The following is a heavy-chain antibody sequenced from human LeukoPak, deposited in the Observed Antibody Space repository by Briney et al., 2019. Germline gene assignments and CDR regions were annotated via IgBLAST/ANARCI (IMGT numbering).Heavy chain of an antibody. V-gene: IGHV4-39*01. CDR2: IYYSGST. CDR1: GGSISSSSYY. Sequence: SETLSLTCTVSGGSISSSSYYWGWIRQPPGKGLEWIGSIYYSGSTYYNPSLKSRVTISVDTSKNQFSLKLRSVTAADTAVYYCARSSSSWYGDYFDYWGQGTLVTVSS. CDR3: ARSSSSWYGDYFDY. J-gene: IGHJ4*02. D-gene: IGHD6-13*01.